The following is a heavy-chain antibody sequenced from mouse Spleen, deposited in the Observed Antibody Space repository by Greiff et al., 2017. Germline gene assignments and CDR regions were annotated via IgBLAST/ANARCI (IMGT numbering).Heavy chain of an antibody. CDR3: AHYDYDSLAY. CDR1: GYTFTSYW. CDR2: IHPNSGST. J-gene: IGHJ3*01. V-gene: IGHV1-64*01. D-gene: IGHD2-4*01. Sequence: QVQLQQSGAELVKPGASVKLSCKASGYTFTSYWMHWVKQRPGQGLEWIGMIHPNSGSTNYNEKFKSKATLTVDKSSSTAYMQLSSLTSEDSAVYYCAHYDYDSLAYWGQGTLVTVSA.